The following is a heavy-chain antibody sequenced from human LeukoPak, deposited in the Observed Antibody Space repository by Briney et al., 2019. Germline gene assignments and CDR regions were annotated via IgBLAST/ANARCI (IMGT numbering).Heavy chain of an antibody. J-gene: IGHJ6*02. Sequence: GGSLRLSCAASGFTFSSYWMSWVRQAPGKGLEWVANIKQDGSEKYYVDSVKGRFTISRDNAKNSLYLQMNSLRAEDTAVYYCASLPYYYYYGMDVWGQGTTVTVS. CDR3: ASLPYYYYYGMDV. CDR1: GFTFSSYW. V-gene: IGHV3-7*01. CDR2: IKQDGSEK.